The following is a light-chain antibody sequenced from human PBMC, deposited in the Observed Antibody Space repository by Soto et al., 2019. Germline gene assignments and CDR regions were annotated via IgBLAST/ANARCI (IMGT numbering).Light chain of an antibody. CDR1: QSVSTK. V-gene: IGKV3-15*01. CDR2: GAS. Sequence: EIVMTQSPATLSVSPGERATLSCRASQSVSTKLAWYQQKPGQAPRLLIFGASTRATAVPARFSGSGSGTEFTPTISSLQSEDFAVYFCHQYNNWPVTFGGGTKVEIK. CDR3: HQYNNWPVT. J-gene: IGKJ4*01.